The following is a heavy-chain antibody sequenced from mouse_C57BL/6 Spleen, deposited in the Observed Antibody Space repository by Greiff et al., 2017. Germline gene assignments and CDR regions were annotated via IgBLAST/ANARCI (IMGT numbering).Heavy chain of an antibody. CDR3: ARYTGTGLDY. D-gene: IGHD4-1*01. V-gene: IGHV1-81*01. CDR1: GYTFTSYG. Sequence: VQLQQSGAELARPGASVKLSCKASGYTFTSYGISWVKQRTGQGLEWIGEIYPRSGNTYYNETFKGKATLTADKSSSKAYMELRSLTSEDSAVYVCARYTGTGLDYWGQGTTLTVSS. CDR2: IYPRSGNT. J-gene: IGHJ2*01.